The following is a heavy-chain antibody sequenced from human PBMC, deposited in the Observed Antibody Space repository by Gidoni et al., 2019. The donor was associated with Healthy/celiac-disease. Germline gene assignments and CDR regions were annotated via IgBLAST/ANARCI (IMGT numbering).Heavy chain of an antibody. CDR3: AREPDAYYYYYYMDV. CDR1: GFTFSSYG. J-gene: IGHJ6*03. Sequence: QVQLVESGGGVVQPGRSLRLSCAASGFTFSSYGLHWVRQAPGKGLGWVAVIWYDGSNKYYADSVKGRFTISRDNSKNTLYLQMNSLRAEDTAVYYCAREPDAYYYYYYMDVWGKGTTVTVSS. CDR2: IWYDGSNK. V-gene: IGHV3-33*01.